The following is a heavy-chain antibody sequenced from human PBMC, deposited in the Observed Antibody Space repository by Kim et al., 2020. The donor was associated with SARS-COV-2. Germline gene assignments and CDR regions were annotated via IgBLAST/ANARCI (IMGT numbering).Heavy chain of an antibody. CDR2: IKQDGSEI. D-gene: IGHD3-22*01. CDR3: ARGNRPVLVMSGNWFDP. CDR1: GFTFSSYW. Sequence: GGSLRLSCAASGFTFSSYWMSWVRQAPGKGLEWVANIKQDGSEIHYVDSVKGRFTISRDNAKNSLYLQMNSLRAEDTAVYYCARGNRPVLVMSGNWFDPWGQGSLVTVSS. V-gene: IGHV3-7*01. J-gene: IGHJ5*02.